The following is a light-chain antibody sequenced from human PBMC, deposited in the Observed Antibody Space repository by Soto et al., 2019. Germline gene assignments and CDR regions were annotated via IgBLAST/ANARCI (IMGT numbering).Light chain of an antibody. J-gene: IGLJ3*02. V-gene: IGLV2-8*01. CDR3: SSYTSSSTWV. CDR1: SSDVGGYNY. CDR2: EVS. Sequence: QSVLTQPPSASGSPGQSVTISCTGTSSDVGGYNYVSWYQQHPGKAPKLMIYEVSKRPSGVPDHFSGSKSGNTASLTVSGLQAEDEADYYCSSYTSSSTWVFGGGTKLTVL.